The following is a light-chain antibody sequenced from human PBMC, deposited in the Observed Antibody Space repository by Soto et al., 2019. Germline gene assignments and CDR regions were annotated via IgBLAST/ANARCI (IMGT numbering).Light chain of an antibody. CDR1: QNIRFN. Sequence: EIVMTQSPAFLSVSPGERATLSCRASQNIRFNLAWYQQKHGQAPRLLISAASTRATGIPARFSGSGSGTECTITISSLKSEDGSMYYCHQYDNWTGAFGQGTKVDIK. CDR3: HQYDNWTGA. J-gene: IGKJ1*01. CDR2: AAS. V-gene: IGKV3-15*01.